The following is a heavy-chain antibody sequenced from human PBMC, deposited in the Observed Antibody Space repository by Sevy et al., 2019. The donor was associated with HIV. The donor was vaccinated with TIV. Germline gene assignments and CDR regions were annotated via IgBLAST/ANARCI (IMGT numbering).Heavy chain of an antibody. J-gene: IGHJ4*02. D-gene: IGHD2-8*01. V-gene: IGHV3-23*01. CDR2: LSFGCGEI. Sequence: GGSLRLSCAASGFTFSKYSMSWVRQPPGKGLEWVSTLSFGCGEINYADSVKGRFNISRDNSNSSVYLQMNNLGPEDTAVYYCAREGCTKPHDYWGQGSLVTVSS. CDR1: GFTFSKYS. CDR3: AREGCTKPHDY.